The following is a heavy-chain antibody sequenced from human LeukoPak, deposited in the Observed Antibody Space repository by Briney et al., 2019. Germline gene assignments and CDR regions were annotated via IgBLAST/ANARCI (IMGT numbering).Heavy chain of an antibody. V-gene: IGHV1-2*02. J-gene: IGHJ4*02. CDR1: GYTFTGYY. D-gene: IGHD3-10*01. CDR3: ARGRVTMVRGGRSSPGFDH. CDR2: INPNSGGT. Sequence: ASVKVSCKASGYTFTGYYMHWVRQAPGQGLEWMGWINPNSGGTNYAQKFQGRVTMTRDTSISTAYMELSRLRSDGTAVYYCARGRVTMVRGGRSSPGFDHWGQGTLVTVSS.